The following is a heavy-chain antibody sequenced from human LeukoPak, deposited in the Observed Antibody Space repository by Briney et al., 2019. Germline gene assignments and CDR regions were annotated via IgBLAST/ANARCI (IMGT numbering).Heavy chain of an antibody. CDR1: GFTFSSYA. V-gene: IGHV3-23*01. D-gene: IGHD6-6*01. CDR2: ITDSGGDT. J-gene: IGHJ4*02. Sequence: GGSLRLSCAASGFTFSSYAMSWVRQAPGKGLEWVSAITDSGGDTYHADSVKGRFTISRGNSKNTLCLQMNSLRVEDTALYYCAKGSSSSRPYYFDYWGQGTLVTVSS. CDR3: AKGSSSSRPYYFDY.